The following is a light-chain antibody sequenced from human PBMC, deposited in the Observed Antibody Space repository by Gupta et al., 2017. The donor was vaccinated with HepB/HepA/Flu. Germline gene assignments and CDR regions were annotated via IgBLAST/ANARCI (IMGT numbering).Light chain of an antibody. J-gene: IGLJ1*01. CDR2: EVS. V-gene: IGLV2-8*01. CDR3: SSDAGSNNYV. CDR1: SSHVYGYNY. Sequence: SGAGTSSHVYGYNYVSWYQQHPGKAPKLMFYEVSKRPSGVPDRFSGSKSGNTASLTVSGRKEEDEDDYYCSSDAGSNNYVFGTGTKVTVL.